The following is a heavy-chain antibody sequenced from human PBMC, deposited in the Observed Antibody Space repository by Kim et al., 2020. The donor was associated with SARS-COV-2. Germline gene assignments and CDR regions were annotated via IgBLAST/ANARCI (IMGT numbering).Heavy chain of an antibody. Sequence: ASVKVSCKASGYTFTSYGISWVRQAPGQGLEWMGWISAYNGNTNYAQKLQGRVTMTTDTSTSTAYMELRSLRSDDTAVYYCARDYSTPGYSSGWYADYYYYYGMEVWGQGTTVTVSS. V-gene: IGHV1-18*04. CDR2: ISAYNGNT. CDR1: GYTFTSYG. CDR3: ARDYSTPGYSSGWYADYYYYYGMEV. J-gene: IGHJ6*02. D-gene: IGHD6-19*01.